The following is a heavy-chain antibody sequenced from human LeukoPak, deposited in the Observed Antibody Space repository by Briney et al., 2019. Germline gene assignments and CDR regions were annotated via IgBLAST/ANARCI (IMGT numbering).Heavy chain of an antibody. CDR1: GGSISSYY. CDR2: IYTSGST. Sequence: SETLSLTCTVSGGSISSYYWSWIRQPAGKGLEWIGRIYTSGSTNYNPSLKSRVTMSVDTSKNQFSLKLSSVTAADTAVYYCAREGPYSSSWYFDYWGQGTLVTVSS. V-gene: IGHV4-4*07. J-gene: IGHJ4*02. D-gene: IGHD6-13*01. CDR3: AREGPYSSSWYFDY.